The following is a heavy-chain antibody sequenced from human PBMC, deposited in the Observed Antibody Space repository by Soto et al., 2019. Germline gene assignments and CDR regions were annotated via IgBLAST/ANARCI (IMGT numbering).Heavy chain of an antibody. D-gene: IGHD2-21*02. CDR2: ISAYNGNT. CDR1: GYTFTSYG. J-gene: IGHJ4*02. CDR3: ARTWGLYCGGDCYLVY. V-gene: IGHV1-18*01. Sequence: QVQLVQSGAEVKKPGASVKVSCKASGYTFTSYGISWVRQAPGQGLEWMGWISAYNGNTNYAQKLQGRVTMTTDTSTSTAYRELRSLRSDDTAVYYCARTWGLYCGGDCYLVYWGQGTLVTVSS.